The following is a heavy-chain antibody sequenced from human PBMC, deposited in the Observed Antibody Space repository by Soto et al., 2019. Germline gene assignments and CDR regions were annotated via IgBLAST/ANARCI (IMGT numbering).Heavy chain of an antibody. CDR2: IYLSGST. CDR1: GGSISSGDYY. CDR3: ARLGPTVTTRLDY. V-gene: IGHV4-30-4*01. J-gene: IGHJ4*02. D-gene: IGHD4-17*01. Sequence: SETLSLTCTVSGGSISSGDYYWSWIRHPPGKGLEWIGYIYLSGSTYYNPSLKSRVTISVDTSKNQFSLKLSSVTAADTAVYYCARLGPTVTTRLDYWGKGTLVTVSS.